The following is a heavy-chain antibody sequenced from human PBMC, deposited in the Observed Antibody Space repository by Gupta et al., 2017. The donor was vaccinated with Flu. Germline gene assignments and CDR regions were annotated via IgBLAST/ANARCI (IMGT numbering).Heavy chain of an antibody. J-gene: IGHJ3*02. D-gene: IGHD4/OR15-4a*01. CDR3: ARVGADYHRRAFDI. Sequence: LEWIGRIYDSGATNYNPSLKSRVTMSVDTPKSQFSLKLSSVTAADTAVYYCARVGADYHRRAFDIWGQGTEVTVSS. V-gene: IGHV4-4*07. CDR2: IYDSGAT.